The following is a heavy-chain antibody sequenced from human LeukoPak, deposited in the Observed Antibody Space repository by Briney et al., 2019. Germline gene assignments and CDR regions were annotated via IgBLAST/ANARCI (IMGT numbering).Heavy chain of an antibody. V-gene: IGHV1-69*04. CDR3: ARGPVAGTKGPETDY. Sequence: SVKVSCKASGGTFSTYALGWVRQAPGKGLEWMGSIIPVLEMTNYAQRFQSRVTITADTSTDTASMELKTLTSEDTAVYYCARGPVAGTKGPETDYWGQGTLVTVSS. D-gene: IGHD6-19*01. J-gene: IGHJ4*02. CDR2: IIPVLEMT. CDR1: GGTFSTYA.